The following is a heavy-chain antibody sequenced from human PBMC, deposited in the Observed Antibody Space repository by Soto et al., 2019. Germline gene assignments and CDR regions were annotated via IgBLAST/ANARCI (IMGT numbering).Heavy chain of an antibody. D-gene: IGHD2-2*01. CDR1: GFTFSTYA. CDR3: ARDAPVPAAPFDY. V-gene: IGHV3-23*01. J-gene: IGHJ4*02. Sequence: GGSLRLSCAASGFTFSTYAMSWVRQAPGKGLEWVSTISGSADATYYADSVKGRFTISRDNSKNTLYLQMNSLRAEDTAVYYCARDAPVPAAPFDYWGQGTLVTVSS. CDR2: ISGSADAT.